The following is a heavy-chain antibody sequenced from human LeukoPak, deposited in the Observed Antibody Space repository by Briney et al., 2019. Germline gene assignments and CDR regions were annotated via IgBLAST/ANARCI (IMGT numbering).Heavy chain of an antibody. Sequence: GGSLRLSCAASGFIFKSYGMHWVRQAPGKGLEWVGFIRYDASNKYYADSVKGRFTISRDNSKNTLYLQMNSLRAEDTAVYYCAKRAQGSSSWYISYFDYWGQGTLVTVSS. CDR1: GFIFKSYG. J-gene: IGHJ4*02. V-gene: IGHV3-30*02. D-gene: IGHD6-13*01. CDR3: AKRAQGSSSWYISYFDY. CDR2: IRYDASNK.